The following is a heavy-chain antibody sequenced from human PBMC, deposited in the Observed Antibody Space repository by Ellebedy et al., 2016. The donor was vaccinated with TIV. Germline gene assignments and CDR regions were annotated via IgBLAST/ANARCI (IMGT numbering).Heavy chain of an antibody. V-gene: IGHV3-74*01. D-gene: IGHD1-26*01. Sequence: GESLKISCATSGFTFSSYWMHWVRQAPGKGLVWVSRINSDGSSTSYADSVKGRFTISRDNAKNTLYLQMNSLRAEDTAVYYCARDPSLAARLYGMDVWGQGTTVTVSS. CDR3: ARDPSLAARLYGMDV. J-gene: IGHJ6*02. CDR2: INSDGSST. CDR1: GFTFSSYW.